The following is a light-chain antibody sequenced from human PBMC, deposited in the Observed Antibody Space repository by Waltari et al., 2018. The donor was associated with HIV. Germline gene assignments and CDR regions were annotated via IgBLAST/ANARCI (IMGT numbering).Light chain of an antibody. CDR1: TANIGAHF. Sequence: QSVLTQPPSASGTPGQKVTISCSGGTANIGAHFLFWFQQFPGTAPKLLIYRDNLRHSGVPARFSGSKSGTSSSLTISGLRSDDEAHYFCAVLDDTLGGGVFGGGTKLTVL. CDR3: AVLDDTLGGGV. CDR2: RDN. V-gene: IGLV1-47*01. J-gene: IGLJ2*01.